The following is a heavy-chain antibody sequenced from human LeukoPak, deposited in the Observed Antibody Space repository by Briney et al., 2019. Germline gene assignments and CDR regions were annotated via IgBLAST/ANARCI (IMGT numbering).Heavy chain of an antibody. V-gene: IGHV1-8*02. D-gene: IGHD6-13*01. CDR3: AKVEYSSSWSYYYYYYGMDV. J-gene: IGHJ6*02. Sequence: ASVKVSCKASGYTFTGYYMHWVRQATGQGLEWMGWMNPNSGNTGYAQKFQGRVTMTRNTSISTAYMELSSLRSEDTAVYYCAKVEYSSSWSYYYYYYGMDVWGQGTTVTVSS. CDR1: GYTFTGYY. CDR2: MNPNSGNT.